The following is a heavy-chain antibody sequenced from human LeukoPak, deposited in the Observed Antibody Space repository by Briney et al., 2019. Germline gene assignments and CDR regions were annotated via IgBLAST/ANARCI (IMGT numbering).Heavy chain of an antibody. CDR3: ATSGWYQTGVY. J-gene: IGHJ4*02. Sequence: SETLSLTCTVSGGSISSYYWSWIRQPPGKGLEWIGYIYNSGSTNYNPSLKSRVTISVDTSKNQFSLKLNSVTAADTAVYYCATSGWYQTGVYWGQGTLVTVSS. CDR1: GGSISSYY. D-gene: IGHD6-13*01. V-gene: IGHV4-59*01. CDR2: IYNSGST.